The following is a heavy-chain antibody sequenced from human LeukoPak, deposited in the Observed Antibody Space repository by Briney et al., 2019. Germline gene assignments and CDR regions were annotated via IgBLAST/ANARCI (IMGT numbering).Heavy chain of an antibody. CDR1: GFTFSDYY. CDR3: AKDHGTWANRNWFDP. D-gene: IGHD4/OR15-4a*01. CDR2: ISSSGSTI. Sequence: GGSLRLSCAASGFTFSDYYMSWIRQAPGKGLEWVSYISSSGSTIYYADSVKGRFTISRDNAKNSLYLQMNSLRPEDTAVYYCAKDHGTWANRNWFDPWGQGALVTVSS. J-gene: IGHJ5*02. V-gene: IGHV3-11*04.